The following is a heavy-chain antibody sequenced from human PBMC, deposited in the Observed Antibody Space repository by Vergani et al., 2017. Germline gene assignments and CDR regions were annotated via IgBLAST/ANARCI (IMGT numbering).Heavy chain of an antibody. CDR3: AREQESTAVDVFDP. V-gene: IGHV1-46*03. J-gene: IGHJ5*02. CDR2: INPSGGST. Sequence: QVQLVQSGAEVKKPGASVKVSCKASGYPFTSYYMHWVRQAPGQGLEWMGIINPSGGSTSYAQKFQGRVTMTRDTSPSTVYMELSSRRSADAAVYYCAREQESTAVDVFDPWGQGTLVTVSS. CDR1: GYPFTSYY. D-gene: IGHD6-19*01.